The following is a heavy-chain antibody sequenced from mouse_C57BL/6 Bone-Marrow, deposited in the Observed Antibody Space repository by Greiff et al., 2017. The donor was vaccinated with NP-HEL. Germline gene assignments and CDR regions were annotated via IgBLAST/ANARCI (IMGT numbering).Heavy chain of an antibody. CDR1: GFTFSDYG. V-gene: IGHV5-17*01. Sequence: EVQLVESGGGLVKPGGSLKLSCAASGFTFSDYGMHWVRQAPEKGLEWVAYISSGSSTIYYADTVKGRFTISRDNAKNTLFLQMTSLRSEDTAMYYCARPSTVVAGGYFDYWGQGTTLTVSS. D-gene: IGHD1-1*01. CDR2: ISSGSSTI. J-gene: IGHJ2*01. CDR3: ARPSTVVAGGYFDY.